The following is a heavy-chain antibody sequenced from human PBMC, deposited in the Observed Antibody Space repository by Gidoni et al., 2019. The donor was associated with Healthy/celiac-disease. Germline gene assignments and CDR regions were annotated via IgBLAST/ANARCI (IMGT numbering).Heavy chain of an antibody. CDR3: ARDTKGNSLGGHIDY. D-gene: IGHD4-4*01. V-gene: IGHV3-30*04. CDR1: GFTFSSYA. J-gene: IGHJ4*02. Sequence: QVQLVESGGGGVQPGRSLRLSCAASGFTFSSYAMHWVRQAPGKGLEWVAVRSYDGSNKYYADSVKGRFTISRDNSKNTLYLQMNSLRAEDTAVYYCARDTKGNSLGGHIDYWGQGTLVTVSS. CDR2: RSYDGSNK.